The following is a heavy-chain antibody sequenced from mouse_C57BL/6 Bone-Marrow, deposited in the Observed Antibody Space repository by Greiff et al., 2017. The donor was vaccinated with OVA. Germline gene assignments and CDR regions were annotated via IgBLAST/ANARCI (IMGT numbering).Heavy chain of an antibody. V-gene: IGHV8-8*01. Sequence: QVTLKESGPGILQPSQTLSLTCSFSGFSLSTFGMGVGWNRQPSGKGLEWLTHIWWDDDKYYNPALKSRLTISKETSKNQVFLKIANVDTADTATYYCARIYYYGSYWYFDVWGTGTTVTVSS. J-gene: IGHJ1*03. CDR1: GFSLSTFGMG. D-gene: IGHD1-1*01. CDR3: ARIYYYGSYWYFDV. CDR2: IWWDDDK.